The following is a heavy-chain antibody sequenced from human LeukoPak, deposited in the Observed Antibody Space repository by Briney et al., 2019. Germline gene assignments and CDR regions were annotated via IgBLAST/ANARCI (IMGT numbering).Heavy chain of an antibody. J-gene: IGHJ4*02. CDR2: ISYDGSNK. Sequence: GGSLRLSCAASGFTFSSYAMHWVRQAPGKGLEWVAVISYDGSNKYYADSGKGRFTISRDNSKNTLYLQMNSLRAEDTAVYYCARDRVIALDYWGQGTLVTVSS. CDR3: ARDRVIALDY. CDR1: GFTFSSYA. D-gene: IGHD3-10*01. V-gene: IGHV3-30-3*01.